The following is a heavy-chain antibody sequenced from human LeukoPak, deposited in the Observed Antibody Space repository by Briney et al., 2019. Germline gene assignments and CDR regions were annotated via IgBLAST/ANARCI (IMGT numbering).Heavy chain of an antibody. CDR1: GYTFTGYY. Sequence: ASVKVSCKASGYTFTGYYMHWVRQAPGQGLEWMGWINPNGGGTNYAQKFQGRVTMTRDTSISTAYMELSRLRSDDTAVYYCARDWDFWSGSYFDYWGQGTLVTVSS. CDR3: ARDWDFWSGSYFDY. CDR2: INPNGGGT. V-gene: IGHV1-2*02. D-gene: IGHD3-3*01. J-gene: IGHJ4*02.